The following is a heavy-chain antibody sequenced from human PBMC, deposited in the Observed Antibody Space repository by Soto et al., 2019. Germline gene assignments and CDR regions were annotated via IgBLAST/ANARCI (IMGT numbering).Heavy chain of an antibody. CDR1: GGSISSGGYY. D-gene: IGHD1-26*01. J-gene: IGHJ4*02. V-gene: IGHV4-31*03. Sequence: QVQLQESGPGLVKPSQTLSLTCTVSGGSISSGGYYWSWIRQHPGKGLEWIGYIYYRGSTYYNPSLKSRVTISVDTSKNQFSLKLSSVTAADTAVYYCAGGYIVGGTPFDYWGQGTLVTVSS. CDR2: IYYRGST. CDR3: AGGYIVGGTPFDY.